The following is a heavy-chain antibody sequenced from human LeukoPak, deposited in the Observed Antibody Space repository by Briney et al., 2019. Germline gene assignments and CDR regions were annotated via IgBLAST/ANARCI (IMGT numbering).Heavy chain of an antibody. CDR2: IYASGST. D-gene: IGHD3-10*01. J-gene: IGHJ4*02. CDR3: AREAIWFGESYFDY. CDR1: GGSISSYY. V-gene: IGHV4-4*07. Sequence: SETLSLTCSVSGGSISSYYWSWIRQPAGKGLEWIGRIYASGSTNYNPSLKTRVTMSVDTSKNQFSLKLNSVTAADTAVYYCAREAIWFGESYFDYWGQGTLVTVSS.